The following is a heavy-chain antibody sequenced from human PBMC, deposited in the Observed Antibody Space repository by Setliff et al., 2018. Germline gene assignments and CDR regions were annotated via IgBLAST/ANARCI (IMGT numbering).Heavy chain of an antibody. D-gene: IGHD2-8*01. CDR1: GGAVDSYDYY. V-gene: IGHV4-61*08. CDR3: ARVGCTNGVCGLFDS. CDR2: XXXXXXX. Sequence: PSETLSLTCTVSGGAVDSYDYYWTWIRQPAXXXXXXXXXXXXXXXXXXXXSLXXRVTISIDTSKNHVSLQLNSVTAADTAVYYCARVGCTNGVCGLFDSWGQGALVTVSS. J-gene: IGHJ4*02.